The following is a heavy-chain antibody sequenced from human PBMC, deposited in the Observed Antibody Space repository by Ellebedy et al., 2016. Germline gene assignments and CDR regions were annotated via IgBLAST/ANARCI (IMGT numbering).Heavy chain of an antibody. CDR2: ISGSGDNT. J-gene: IGHJ6*04. CDR1: GFTFSVYA. V-gene: IGHV3-23*01. Sequence: GESLKISCTTSGFTFSVYAMSWVRQAPGKGLEWVSVISGSGDNTYYADSVKGRFTISRDNAKNKVYLQMNSLRAEDTAVYYCARGSITVFGGVDVWGKGTTVTVSS. D-gene: IGHD3-3*01. CDR3: ARGSITVFGGVDV.